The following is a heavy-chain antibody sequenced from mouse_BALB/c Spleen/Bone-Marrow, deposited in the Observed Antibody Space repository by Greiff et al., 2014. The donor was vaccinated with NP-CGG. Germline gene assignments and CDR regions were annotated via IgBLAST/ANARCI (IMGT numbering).Heavy chain of an antibody. Sequence: VQLKESGGGLVKPGGSLKLSCAASGFTSSDYYMYWVRQTPEKRLEWVATISDGGSYTYYPDSVKGRFTISRDNAKNNLYLQMSSLKSEDTAMYYCANYYGSTWFAYWGQGTLVTVSA. J-gene: IGHJ3*01. V-gene: IGHV5-4*02. CDR3: ANYYGSTWFAY. CDR2: ISDGGSYT. D-gene: IGHD1-1*01. CDR1: GFTSSDYY.